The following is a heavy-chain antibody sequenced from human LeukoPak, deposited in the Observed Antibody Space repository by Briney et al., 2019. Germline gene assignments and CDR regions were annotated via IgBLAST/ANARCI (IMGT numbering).Heavy chain of an antibody. CDR2: SHDSGES. CDR3: AASSHSGSYRAY. V-gene: IGHV4-59*08. D-gene: IGHD3-10*01. CDR1: GGSISYYY. J-gene: IGHJ4*02. Sequence: PSETLSLTCSVSGGSISYYYWSWIRQPPGKGLEWIGYSHDSGESNYNTSLQSRVIISRDTSKNQFSLNLMSVTAADTAVYYCAASSHSGSYRAYWGQGTPVTVSS.